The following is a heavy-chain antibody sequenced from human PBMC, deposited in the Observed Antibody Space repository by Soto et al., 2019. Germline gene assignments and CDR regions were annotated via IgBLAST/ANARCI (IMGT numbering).Heavy chain of an antibody. Sequence: PGGSLRLSCAASAFTFSSYWMSWVRQAPGKGLEWVANIKQDGSEKYYVDSVKGRFTISRDNAKNSLYLQMNSLRAEDTAVYYCATASSSGSSGELDYWGQGTLVTVSS. CDR1: AFTFSSYW. CDR3: ATASSSGSSGELDY. CDR2: IKQDGSEK. D-gene: IGHD3-22*01. J-gene: IGHJ4*02. V-gene: IGHV3-7*03.